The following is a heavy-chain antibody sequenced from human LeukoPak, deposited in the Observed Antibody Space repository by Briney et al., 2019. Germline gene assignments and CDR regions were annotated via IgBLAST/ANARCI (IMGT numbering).Heavy chain of an antibody. D-gene: IGHD1-26*01. CDR2: ISSSSSYI. V-gene: IGHV3-21*01. CDR3: ARAIGATNY. Sequence: GGSLRLSCAASGFTFSTYSMDWVRQAPGKGLEWVSSISSSSSYIYYADSVRGRFTISRDNTKNSLYLQMNSLRVEDTAVYYCARAIGATNYWGQGTLVTVSS. CDR1: GFTFSTYS. J-gene: IGHJ4*02.